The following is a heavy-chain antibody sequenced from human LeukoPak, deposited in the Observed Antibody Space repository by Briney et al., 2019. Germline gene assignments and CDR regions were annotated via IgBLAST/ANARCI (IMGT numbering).Heavy chain of an antibody. CDR1: GASISSSSYY. Sequence: PSETLSLTCTVSGASISSSSYYWSRLRQPPGKGLEWIGEINHSGSTNYNPSLKRQVTIPVDTSKNQFSLKLISVTAADTAVYYCARSDQVGGETATVLFGRCCILILALVLRPVGYWFDPWGQGTLVTVSS. CDR3: ARSDQVGGETATVLFGRCCILILALVLRPVGYWFDP. J-gene: IGHJ5*02. D-gene: IGHD3-3*02. V-gene: IGHV4-39*07. CDR2: INHSGST.